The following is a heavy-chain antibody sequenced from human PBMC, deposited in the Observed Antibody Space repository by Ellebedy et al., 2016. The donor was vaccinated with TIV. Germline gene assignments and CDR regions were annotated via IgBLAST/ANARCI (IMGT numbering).Heavy chain of an antibody. D-gene: IGHD1-1*01. Sequence: GESLKISXAASGFTVSNNYMSWVRQAPGKGLEWVSLIYSGGSTYYAESVQGRFTISRDNSKSTVSLQMDSLRADDAAVYYCTARIQLDRGNNWFDPWGQGSLVTVSS. V-gene: IGHV3-53*01. J-gene: IGHJ5*02. CDR2: IYSGGST. CDR1: GFTVSNNY. CDR3: TARIQLDRGNNWFDP.